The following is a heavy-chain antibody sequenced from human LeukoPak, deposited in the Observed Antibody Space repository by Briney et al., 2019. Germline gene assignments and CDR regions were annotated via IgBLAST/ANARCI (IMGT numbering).Heavy chain of an antibody. D-gene: IGHD3-3*01. CDR2: IYYSGST. CDR1: GGSISSSSYY. J-gene: IGHJ4*02. Sequence: PSETLSLTCTVPGGSISSSSYYWGWIRQPPGKGLEWIGSIYYSGSTYYNPSLKSRVTISVDTSKNQFSLKLSSVTAADTAVYYCARHFLGSSNYYFDYWGQGTLVTVSS. V-gene: IGHV4-39*01. CDR3: ARHFLGSSNYYFDY.